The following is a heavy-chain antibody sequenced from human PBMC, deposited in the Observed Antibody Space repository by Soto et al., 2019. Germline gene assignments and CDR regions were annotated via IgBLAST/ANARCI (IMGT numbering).Heavy chain of an antibody. CDR1: GFNFSDYA. Sequence: GGSLILSCAASGFNFSDYAMNWVSQTPGKGLEWVSSISYTGDFIYYADSVKGRFTISRDNAKNALYLQMTGLRGDDTAVYYCARDLLSGANYYAHWGQGTLVTVSS. CDR3: ARDLLSGANYYAH. D-gene: IGHD6-19*01. CDR2: ISYTGDFI. V-gene: IGHV3-21*04. J-gene: IGHJ4*02.